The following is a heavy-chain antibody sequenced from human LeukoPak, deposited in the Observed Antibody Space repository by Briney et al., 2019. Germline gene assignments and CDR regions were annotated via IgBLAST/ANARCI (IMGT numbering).Heavy chain of an antibody. CDR1: GFTVSSNY. J-gene: IGHJ3*02. CDR2: IYSGGST. D-gene: IGHD4-17*01. CDR3: ARGNGDYLGTGAFDI. V-gene: IGHV3-53*01. Sequence: GGSLRLSCATSGFTVSSNYMSWVRQAPGKGLEWVSVIYSGGSTYYADSVKGRFTISRVNSKNTLYLQMNSLRAEDTAVYYCARGNGDYLGTGAFDIWGQGTMVTVSS.